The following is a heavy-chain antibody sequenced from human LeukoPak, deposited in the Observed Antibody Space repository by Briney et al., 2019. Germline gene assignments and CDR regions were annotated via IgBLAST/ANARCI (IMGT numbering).Heavy chain of an antibody. CDR2: ISSSSSYI. D-gene: IGHD6-13*01. CDR1: GFTFRRYS. J-gene: IGHJ1*01. Sequence: GGSLRLSCAASGFTFRRYSMNWVRQAPGKGLEWVSSISSSSSYIYYADSVKGRFTISRDNAKNSLYLQMNSLRAEDTAVYYCARVANGLSSWYFQHWGQGTLVTVSS. V-gene: IGHV3-21*01. CDR3: ARVANGLSSWYFQH.